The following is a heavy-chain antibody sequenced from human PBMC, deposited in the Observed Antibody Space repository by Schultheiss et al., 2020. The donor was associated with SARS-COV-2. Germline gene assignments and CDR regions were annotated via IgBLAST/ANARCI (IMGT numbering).Heavy chain of an antibody. V-gene: IGHV6-1*01. CDR2: TYYRSKWYH. CDR1: GDSVSSNSAA. J-gene: IGHJ3*02. Sequence: SETLSLTCAISGDSVSSNSAAWNWIRQSPSRGLEWLGGTYYRSKWYHNYAVSVKSRITINPDTSKNQFSLQLDSVTPEDTALYYCARGQFLAFDIWGQGTRVTVS. CDR3: ARGQFLAFDI.